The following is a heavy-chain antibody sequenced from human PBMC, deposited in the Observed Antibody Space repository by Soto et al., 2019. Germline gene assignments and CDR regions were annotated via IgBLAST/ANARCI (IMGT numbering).Heavy chain of an antibody. Sequence: SETLSLTCAVAGYYVSYAYWWGWIRQYPGKGLEWIGNVYNDGRTSYNPSLKSRVTISVDTSKNQFSLKLSSVTAADTAVYYCASRYYDFWRRYYYGMDVWGQGTTVTVS. CDR1: GYYVSYAYW. J-gene: IGHJ6*02. CDR2: VYNDGRT. CDR3: ASRYYDFWRRYYYGMDV. V-gene: IGHV4-38-2*01. D-gene: IGHD3-3*01.